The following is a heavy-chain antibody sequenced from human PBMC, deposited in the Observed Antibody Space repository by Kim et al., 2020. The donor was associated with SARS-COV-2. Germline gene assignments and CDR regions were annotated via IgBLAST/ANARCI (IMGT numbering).Heavy chain of an antibody. V-gene: IGHV3-30-3*01. J-gene: IGHJ6*01. D-gene: IGHD6-19*01. CDR1: GFTFRNSA. CDR2: ISYDGTNK. Sequence: GGSLRLSCAASGFTFRNSALHWVRQAPGKGPEWVSVISYDGTNKYYADSVKGRCSISRDNSKDTLSLHMNSMRIDDTALSDCSTTPAQWPASRYFSGMDV. CDR3: STTPAQWPASRYFSGMDV.